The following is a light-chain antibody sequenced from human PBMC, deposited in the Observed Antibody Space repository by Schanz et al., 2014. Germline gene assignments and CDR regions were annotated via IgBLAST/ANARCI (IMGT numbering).Light chain of an antibody. CDR1: QGIGSW. CDR3: QQYNSYPLT. Sequence: DIQMTQSPSSLSASVGDRVTITCRASQGIGSWLAWFQQKPGKVPKSLIYAASSLQSGVPPKFGGSGSGTNFTLTISSLQPEDFATYYCQQYNSYPLTFGGGTKVEL. J-gene: IGKJ4*01. CDR2: AAS. V-gene: IGKV1-16*02.